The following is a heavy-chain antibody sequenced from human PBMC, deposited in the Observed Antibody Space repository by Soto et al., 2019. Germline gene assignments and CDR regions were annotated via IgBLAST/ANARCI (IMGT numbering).Heavy chain of an antibody. D-gene: IGHD6-19*01. J-gene: IGHJ6*02. V-gene: IGHV3-7*03. CDR3: ASVPGPPGYHGLDV. CDR1: GLTFNKYW. CDR2: IKHDGSEK. Sequence: PGGYLRLSCAASGLTFNKYWMTWVRQAPGKGLEWVATIKHDGSEKSNLDSVEGRFTISRDNARNSLSLQMNSLRVEDTAVYFCASVPGPPGYHGLDVWCQGATVTVS.